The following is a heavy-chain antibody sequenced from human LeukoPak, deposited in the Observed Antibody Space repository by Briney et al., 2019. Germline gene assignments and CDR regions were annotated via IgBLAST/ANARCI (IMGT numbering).Heavy chain of an antibody. V-gene: IGHV3-30-3*01. J-gene: IGHJ6*02. CDR3: ARGHYYGSGSYYWALYYYYGMDV. CDR1: GFTFSSYA. Sequence: PGRSLRLSCAASGFTFSSYAMHWVRQAPGKGLEWVAVKSYDGSNKYYADSVKGRFTISRDNSKNTLYLQMNSLRAEDTVVYYCARGHYYGSGSYYWALYYYYGMDVWGQGTTVTVSS. CDR2: KSYDGSNK. D-gene: IGHD3-10*01.